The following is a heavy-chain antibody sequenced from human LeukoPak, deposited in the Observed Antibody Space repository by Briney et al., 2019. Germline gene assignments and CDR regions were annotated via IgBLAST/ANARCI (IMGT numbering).Heavy chain of an antibody. CDR2: IYPGDSDT. D-gene: IGHD6-6*01. Sequence: GESLKISCKGSGYSFTSYWIGWVRQMPGKGLEWMGIIYPGDSDTRYSPSFQAQVTISADKSISTAYLQWSSLEASDTAMYYCARLRLRDTSSSGHWFDPWGQGTLVTVSS. CDR1: GYSFTSYW. CDR3: ARLRLRDTSSSGHWFDP. J-gene: IGHJ5*02. V-gene: IGHV5-51*01.